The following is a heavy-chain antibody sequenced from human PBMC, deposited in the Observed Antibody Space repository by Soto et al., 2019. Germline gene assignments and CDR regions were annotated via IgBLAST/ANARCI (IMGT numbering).Heavy chain of an antibody. V-gene: IGHV4-30-4*01. Sequence: SETLSLTCSVSGGAIRSGNYYWSWIRQSPGKGLEWLGHISHSGTTSYNPSLQSRATISLDAAQNHFSLGLNSVTVADTALYFCARGRGQLLFDYWGQGSMVTVSS. CDR3: ARGRGQLLFDY. D-gene: IGHD6-13*01. CDR2: ISHSGTT. J-gene: IGHJ4*02. CDR1: GGAIRSGNYY.